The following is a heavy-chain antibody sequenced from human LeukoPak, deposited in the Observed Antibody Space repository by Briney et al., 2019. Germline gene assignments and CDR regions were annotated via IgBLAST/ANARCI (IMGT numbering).Heavy chain of an antibody. D-gene: IGHD2-2*01. CDR1: GYTFTSYG. CDR3: ARGRGVVPAAIRVWFDP. CDR2: ISAYNGNT. J-gene: IGHJ5*02. Sequence: ASVKVSCKASGYTFTSYGISWVRQAPGQGLEWMGWISAYNGNTNYAQKLQGRVTMTTDTSTSTAYMELRSLGSDDTAVYYCARGRGVVPAAIRVWFDPWGQGTLVTVSS. V-gene: IGHV1-18*01.